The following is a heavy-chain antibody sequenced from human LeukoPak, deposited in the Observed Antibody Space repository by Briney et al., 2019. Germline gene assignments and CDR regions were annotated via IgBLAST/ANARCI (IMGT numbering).Heavy chain of an antibody. CDR2: IYYSGST. Sequence: SETLSLTCTVSGGSISSYYWSWIRQPPGKGLEWIGYIYYSGSTNYNPSLKSRVTISVDTSKNQFSLKLSSVTAADTAVYYCARRGDDCSCTSCYYYGGYNWFDPWGQGTLVTVSS. CDR1: GGSISSYY. V-gene: IGHV4-59*01. CDR3: ARRGDDCSCTSCYYYGGYNWFDP. D-gene: IGHD2-2*01. J-gene: IGHJ5*02.